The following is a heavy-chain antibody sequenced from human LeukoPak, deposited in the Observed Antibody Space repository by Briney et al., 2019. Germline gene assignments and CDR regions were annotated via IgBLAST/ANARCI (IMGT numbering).Heavy chain of an antibody. J-gene: IGHJ3*02. CDR2: MNPNSGNT. V-gene: IGHV1-8*01. D-gene: IGHD3-3*01. Sequence: ASVKVSCKASGYTFTSYDINWVRQATGHGLEWMGWMNPNSGNTGYAQKFQGRVTMTRNTSISTAYMELSSLRSEDTAVYYCARSSALYDFWSGYFLDAFDIWGQGTMVTVSS. CDR3: ARSSALYDFWSGYFLDAFDI. CDR1: GYTFTSYD.